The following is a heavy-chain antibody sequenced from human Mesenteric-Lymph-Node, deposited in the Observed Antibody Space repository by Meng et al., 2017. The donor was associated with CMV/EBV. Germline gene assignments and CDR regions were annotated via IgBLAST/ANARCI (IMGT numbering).Heavy chain of an antibody. V-gene: IGHV3-30*02. D-gene: IGHD1-7*01. J-gene: IGHJ6*02. CDR2: ILQDGSNE. CDR3: ASATGTTRYYYYGMDV. Sequence: GESLKISCAASGFTFTSYGMHWVRQAPGKGLEWVAFILQDGSNEYYADSVKGRVTISRDNAKNTLYLQMNSLRAEDTAVYYCASATGTTRYYYYGMDVWGQGTTVTVSS. CDR1: GFTFTSYG.